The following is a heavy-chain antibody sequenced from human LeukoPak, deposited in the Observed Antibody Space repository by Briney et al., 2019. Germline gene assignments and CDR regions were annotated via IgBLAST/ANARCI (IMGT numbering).Heavy chain of an antibody. Sequence: PGGSLRLSCAASGFTFSSCGMHWVRQAPGNGVEWVAVISYDGSNKYYADSVKGRFTISRDNSKNTLFLEMNSLRAEDTAVYYCAKALTSGWYLDAFNIWGQGTMVTVSS. D-gene: IGHD6-19*01. CDR2: ISYDGSNK. CDR1: GFTFSSCG. J-gene: IGHJ3*02. V-gene: IGHV3-30*18. CDR3: AKALTSGWYLDAFNI.